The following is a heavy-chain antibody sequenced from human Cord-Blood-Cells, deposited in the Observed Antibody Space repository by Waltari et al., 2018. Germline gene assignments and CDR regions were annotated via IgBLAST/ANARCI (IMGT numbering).Heavy chain of an antibody. CDR2: IYYSGST. CDR1: GGSISSSSYY. CDR3: ARVFSGSFDY. Sequence: QLQLQESGPGLVKPSETLSLTCPVSGGSISSSSYYWGWIRQPPGKGLEWIGSIYYSGSTYYNPSLKSRVTISVDTSKNQFSLKLSSVTAADTAVYYCARVFSGSFDYWGQGTLVTVSS. D-gene: IGHD1-26*01. V-gene: IGHV4-39*01. J-gene: IGHJ4*02.